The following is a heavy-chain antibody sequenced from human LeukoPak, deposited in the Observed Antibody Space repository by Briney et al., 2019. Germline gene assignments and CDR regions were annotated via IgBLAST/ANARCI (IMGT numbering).Heavy chain of an antibody. CDR3: ASRAFYDSSGLDF. CDR1: GGSISSSY. CDR2: IYYSGST. D-gene: IGHD3-22*01. V-gene: IGHV4-59*08. J-gene: IGHJ4*02. Sequence: SETLSLTCTVSGGSISSSYWSWIRQPPGKGLEWIGYIYYSGSTNYNPSFKSRVAISVDTSKNQFSLKLSSVSAADTAVYYCASRAFYDSSGLDFWGQGILVTVSS.